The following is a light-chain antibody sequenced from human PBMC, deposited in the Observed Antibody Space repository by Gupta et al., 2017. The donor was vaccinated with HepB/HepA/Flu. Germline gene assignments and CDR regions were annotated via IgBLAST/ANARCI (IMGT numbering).Light chain of an antibody. CDR1: QGISSY. CDR2: ATS. V-gene: IGKV1-9*01. CDR3: QHRDSSPLT. J-gene: IGKJ4*01. Sequence: DIQLTQSPSFLSASVGDRVTITCRASQGISSYFAWYQQKPGKAPKLLIYATSTVQSGVPSRFSGSGSGTEFTLTISSLQPEDFATYYCQHRDSSPLTFGGGTKVDVK.